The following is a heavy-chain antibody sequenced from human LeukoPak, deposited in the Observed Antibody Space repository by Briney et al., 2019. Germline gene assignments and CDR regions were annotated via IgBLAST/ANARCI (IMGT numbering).Heavy chain of an antibody. Sequence: GGSLRLSCAASGLSFSGYVMYWVRQAPGKGLEGVAVIRRDGSYKDYADSVKGRFTISRDNHKYTVSLEMNSLRPEDTAVYYCAKDRGYGIDVWGKGTTVTVSS. J-gene: IGHJ6*04. V-gene: IGHV3-30*02. CDR3: AKDRGYGIDV. CDR1: GLSFSGYV. CDR2: IRRDGSYK.